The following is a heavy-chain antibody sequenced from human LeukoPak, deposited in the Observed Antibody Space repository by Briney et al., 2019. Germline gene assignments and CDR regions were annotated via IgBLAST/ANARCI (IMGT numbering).Heavy chain of an antibody. D-gene: IGHD3-22*01. V-gene: IGHV3-30*04. CDR3: ATYSSLNRREFQY. Sequence: GRSLRLSCAASGFTFSSYAMHWVRQAPGKGLEWVAVISYDGRNKYYADSVKGRFTISRDNAKNSLYLQMNSLRAEDTAVYYCATYSSLNRREFQYWGQGTLLTVSS. CDR1: GFTFSSYA. J-gene: IGHJ1*01. CDR2: ISYDGRNK.